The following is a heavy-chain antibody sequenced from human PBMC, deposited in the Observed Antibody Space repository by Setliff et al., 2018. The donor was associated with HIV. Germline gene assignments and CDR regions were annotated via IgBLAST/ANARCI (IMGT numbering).Heavy chain of an antibody. CDR3: ATGGGQSFDY. D-gene: IGHD1-26*01. V-gene: IGHV1-18*04. J-gene: IGHJ4*02. CDR1: GYTFTSYG. CDR2: TYLGAT. Sequence: ASVKVSCKTSGYTFTSYGMNWIRQAPGQGLEWMGWTYLGATNYAQRFRDRFTVTTDTPTSTAYMELRGLSPDDTALYFCATGGGQSFDYWGQGTLVTVSS.